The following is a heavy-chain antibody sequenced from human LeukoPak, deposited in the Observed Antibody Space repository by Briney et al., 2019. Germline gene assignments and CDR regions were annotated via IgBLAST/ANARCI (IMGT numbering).Heavy chain of an antibody. D-gene: IGHD1-26*01. Sequence: GASVKVSCKASGYSFTIFGISWVRQAPGQGLEWMGWISAYNGNTNYAQKFQGRVTMTTDTSTNTAYMELRSLRSDDTAAYYCVRDRGELPHSHFDYWGQGYLVTVSS. J-gene: IGHJ4*02. V-gene: IGHV1-18*01. CDR1: GYSFTIFG. CDR2: ISAYNGNT. CDR3: VRDRGELPHSHFDY.